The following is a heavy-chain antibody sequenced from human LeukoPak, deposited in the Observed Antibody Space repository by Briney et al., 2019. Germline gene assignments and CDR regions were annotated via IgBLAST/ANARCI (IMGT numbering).Heavy chain of an antibody. CDR2: ISSSSSYI. CDR1: GFTFSDYS. D-gene: IGHD3-22*01. J-gene: IGHJ4*02. Sequence: PGGSLRLSCAASGFTFSDYSMNWVRQAPGKGLEWVSLISSSSSYIYYADSVKGRFTISRDNAKNSLYLQMNSLRAEDTAVYYCARAGRLYYDSSGYLYWGQGTLVTVSS. CDR3: ARAGRLYYDSSGYLY. V-gene: IGHV3-21*01.